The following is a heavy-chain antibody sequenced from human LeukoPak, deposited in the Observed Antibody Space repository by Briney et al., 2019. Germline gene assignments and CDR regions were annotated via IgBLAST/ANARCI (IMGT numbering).Heavy chain of an antibody. D-gene: IGHD6-19*01. CDR2: IYTSGST. CDR3: ASVTHSSGWYNWFDP. CDR1: GGSLSSYY. Sequence: SETLSLTCTVSGGSLSSYYWSWIRQPAGKVLEWIGRIYTSGSTTHNPSLNSRVNISVDKSKSQFSLKLSSVTAADTGVYYCASVTHSSGWYNWFDPWGQGTLVTVSS. V-gene: IGHV4-4*07. J-gene: IGHJ5*02.